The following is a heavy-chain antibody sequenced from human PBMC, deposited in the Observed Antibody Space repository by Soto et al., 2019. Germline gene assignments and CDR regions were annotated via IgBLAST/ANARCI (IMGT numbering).Heavy chain of an antibody. CDR3: ASRAASGIGYFDS. CDR1: GGSFSRYA. CDR2: IIPIFGTT. V-gene: IGHV1-69*01. Sequence: QVQLVQSGAEVRKPGSSVKVSCKASGGSFSRYAITWVRQAPGQGLEWMGGIIPIFGTTNYAQKFQGRVRITADESTSTAYMELSSLRSEDTAVYYCASRAASGIGYFDSWGQGTLVTVSS. J-gene: IGHJ4*02. D-gene: IGHD6-13*01.